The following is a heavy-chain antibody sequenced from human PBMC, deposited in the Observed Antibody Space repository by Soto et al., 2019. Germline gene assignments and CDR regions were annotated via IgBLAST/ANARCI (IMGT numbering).Heavy chain of an antibody. CDR1: GFTFSSYS. CDR2: ISSSSSTI. V-gene: IGHV3-48*01. CDR3: ASSPRDYGDYGTHSAGFDY. Sequence: GGSLRLSCAASGFTFSSYSMNWVRQAPGKGLEWVSYISSSSSTIYYADSVKGRFTISRDNAKNSLYLQMNSLRAEDTAVYYCASSPRDYGDYGTHSAGFDYWGQGTLVTVSS. D-gene: IGHD4-17*01. J-gene: IGHJ4*02.